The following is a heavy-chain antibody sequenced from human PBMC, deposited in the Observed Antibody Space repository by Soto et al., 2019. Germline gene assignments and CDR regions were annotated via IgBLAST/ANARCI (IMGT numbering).Heavy chain of an antibody. CDR1: GGSISSGGYS. V-gene: IGHV4-30-2*01. Sequence: QLQLQESGSGLVKPSQTLSLTCAVSGGSISSGGYSWSWIRQPPGKGLEWIGYIQHGGSTYYNPSLKSRVTIPVDRSKNPFSRKLTSVTAADTAVYYCARAHYGDYGYGMDVWGQGTTVTVSS. CDR2: IQHGGST. D-gene: IGHD4-17*01. CDR3: ARAHYGDYGYGMDV. J-gene: IGHJ6*02.